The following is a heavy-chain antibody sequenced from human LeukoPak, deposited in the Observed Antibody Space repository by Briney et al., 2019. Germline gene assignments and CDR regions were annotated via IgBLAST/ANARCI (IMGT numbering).Heavy chain of an antibody. D-gene: IGHD2-15*01. CDR2: ISSSSSTI. V-gene: IGHV3-48*01. J-gene: IGHJ3*02. CDR3: AREWVVVAADAFDI. CDR1: GFTFSSYS. Sequence: PGGSLRLSCAASGFTFSSYSMNWLRQAPGKAVEWVSYISSSSSTIYYADSVKGRLTISSDNAKTSLYLQMNSLRAEDTAVYYCAREWVVVAADAFDIWGQGTTVTVSS.